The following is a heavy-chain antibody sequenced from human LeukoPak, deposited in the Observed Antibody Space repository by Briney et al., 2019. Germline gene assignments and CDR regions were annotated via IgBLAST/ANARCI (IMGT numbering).Heavy chain of an antibody. CDR2: ISAYNGNT. J-gene: IGHJ6*02. CDR1: GYTFTSYG. D-gene: IGHD1-1*01. CDR3: ARDEDSNWAIYYYYGMDV. Sequence: VASVKVSCKASGYTFTSYGISWVRQAPGQGLEWMGWISAYNGNTNYAQKLQGRVTMTTDTSTSTAYMELRSLRSDDTAVYYCARDEDSNWAIYYYYGMDVWGQGTTVTVSS. V-gene: IGHV1-18*01.